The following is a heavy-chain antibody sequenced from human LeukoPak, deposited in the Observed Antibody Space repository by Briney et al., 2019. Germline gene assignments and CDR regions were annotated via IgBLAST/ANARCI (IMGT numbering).Heavy chain of an antibody. CDR1: GYTFTGYY. V-gene: IGHV1-2*02. D-gene: IGHD1-26*01. J-gene: IGHJ3*02. CDR2: INPNSGGT. Sequence: GASVKVSCKASGYTFTGYYMHWVRQAPGQGLEWMGWINPNSGGTNYAQKFQGRVTMTRDTSISTAYMELSRLRSDDTAVYYCARVGSYGNEAFDIWGQGTMVTVSS. CDR3: ARVGSYGNEAFDI.